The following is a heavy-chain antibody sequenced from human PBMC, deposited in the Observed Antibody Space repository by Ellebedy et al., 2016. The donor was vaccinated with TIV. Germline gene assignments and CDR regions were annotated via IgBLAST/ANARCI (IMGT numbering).Heavy chain of an antibody. CDR1: GGSATSTRYY. CDR3: ARTDPWQPIDD. D-gene: IGHD2-21*02. J-gene: IGHJ4*02. CDR2: VFYSGSP. Sequence: MPSETLSLTCSVSGGSATSTRYYWAWIRQPPGKGLEYIGSVFYSGSPYYNPSFKSRVTLSADTSKNQFSLNLRTVTAADTAVYYCARTDPWQPIDDWGQGILVSVSS. V-gene: IGHV4-39*01.